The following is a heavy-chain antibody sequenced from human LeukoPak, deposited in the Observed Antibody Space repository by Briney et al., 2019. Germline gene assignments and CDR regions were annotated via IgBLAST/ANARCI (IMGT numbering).Heavy chain of an antibody. CDR1: GFTFSDYS. CDR3: ARRYYGSATYRLPYDY. D-gene: IGHD3-22*01. J-gene: IGHJ4*02. V-gene: IGHV3-21*01. CDR2: ISSSSSYI. Sequence: GGSLRLSCAASGFTFSDYSMNWVRQAPGEGLEWVSSISSSSSYIYYADSVKGRFTISRDNAENSLYLQMSSLRAEDTAVYYCARRYYGSATYRLPYDYWGQGTLVTVSS.